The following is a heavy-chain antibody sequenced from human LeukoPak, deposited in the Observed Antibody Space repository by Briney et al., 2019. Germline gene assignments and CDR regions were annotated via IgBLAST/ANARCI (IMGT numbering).Heavy chain of an antibody. J-gene: IGHJ6*03. CDR2: INHIGST. Sequence: SETLSLTCAVYGGSFSGYYWSWIRQPPGKGLDWIGEINHIGSTNYNPPLKSRVTISVETSKNQLCPHVSSVTAADTAVYYRARGKRRGSGSYYKVVYYYYYMDVWGKGTTVTISS. CDR3: ARGKRRGSGSYYKVVYYYYYMDV. D-gene: IGHD3-10*01. CDR1: GGSFSGYY. V-gene: IGHV4-34*01.